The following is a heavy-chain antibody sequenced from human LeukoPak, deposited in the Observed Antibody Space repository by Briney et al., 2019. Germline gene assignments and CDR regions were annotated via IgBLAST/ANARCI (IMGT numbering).Heavy chain of an antibody. CDR2: IIPILGIA. Sequence: ASVKVSCKASGGTFSSYTISWVRQAPGQGLEWMGRIIPILGIANYAQKFQGRVTITADKSTSTAYMELSSLRSEDTAVYYCARSIVVVPDYYYYYTDVWGKGATVTVSS. D-gene: IGHD2-2*01. V-gene: IGHV1-69*02. CDR1: GGTFSSYT. CDR3: ARSIVVVPDYYYYYTDV. J-gene: IGHJ6*03.